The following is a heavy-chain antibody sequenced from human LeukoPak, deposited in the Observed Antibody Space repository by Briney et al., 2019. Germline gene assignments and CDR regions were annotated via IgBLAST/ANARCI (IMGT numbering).Heavy chain of an antibody. V-gene: IGHV3-33*01. J-gene: IGHJ4*02. Sequence: PGGSLRLSCAASGFTFSTYGMHWVRQAPGKGLEWVAAIWHDGNNKYYADSVKGRFSISRDNSKNTLDLQMNSLRAEDTAVYCCARGSGYNYGNFDYWGQGTLVTVSS. CDR2: IWHDGNNK. D-gene: IGHD5-18*01. CDR3: ARGSGYNYGNFDY. CDR1: GFTFSTYG.